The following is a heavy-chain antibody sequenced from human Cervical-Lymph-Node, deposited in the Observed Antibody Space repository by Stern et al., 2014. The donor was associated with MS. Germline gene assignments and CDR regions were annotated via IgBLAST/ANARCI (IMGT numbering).Heavy chain of an antibody. CDR2: ISISNGNI. D-gene: IGHD6-19*01. CDR3: ARPTSSGWYSFDS. J-gene: IGHJ4*02. V-gene: IGHV1-18*01. CDR1: GYTFSRYP. Sequence: QVQLVQSGAEVKKPGASVKVSCKASGYTFSRYPITWVRQAPGQGLEWMGWISISNGNIKYAQQFQDRVTMTTNTSTSTAYIQLRSLRSDDKAVYYCARPTSSGWYSFDSWGQGTLVTVSS.